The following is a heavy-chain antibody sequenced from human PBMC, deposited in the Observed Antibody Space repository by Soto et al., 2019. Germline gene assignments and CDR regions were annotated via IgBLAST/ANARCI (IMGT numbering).Heavy chain of an antibody. V-gene: IGHV4-31*03. Sequence: QVQLQESGPGLVKPSQTLSLTCTVSGGSISSGGYYWSWIRQHPGKGLEWIGYIYYSGSTYYNPSLKSRVTISVDTSKNQFALKLSSVTAADTAVYYCARGGGNSGYPGLDLWGRGTLVTVSS. J-gene: IGHJ2*01. CDR3: ARGGGNSGYPGLDL. CDR1: GGSISSGGYY. CDR2: IYYSGST. D-gene: IGHD3-22*01.